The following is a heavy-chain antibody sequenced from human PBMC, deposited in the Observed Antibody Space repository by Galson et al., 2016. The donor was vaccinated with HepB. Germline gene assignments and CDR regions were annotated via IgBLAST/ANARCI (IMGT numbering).Heavy chain of an antibody. CDR1: RYTFTNYA. D-gene: IGHD2/OR15-2a*01. J-gene: IGHJ6*02. CDR2: IDAGNGNT. Sequence: SVKVSCKASRYTFTNYAIHWVRQAPGQRLEWMGWIDAGNGNTKYSQKFQGRVTIARATSASTAYMELSSLRSEDTAVYYCARGDVIPSTFYYYYSGLDVWGQGTTVTVSS. V-gene: IGHV1-3*01. CDR3: ARGDVIPSTFYYYYSGLDV.